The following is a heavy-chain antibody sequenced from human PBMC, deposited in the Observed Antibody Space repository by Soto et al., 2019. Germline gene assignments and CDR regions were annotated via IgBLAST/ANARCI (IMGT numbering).Heavy chain of an antibody. Sequence: PGGSLRLSCAVSGFNLNEAWMNWVRQAPGKGWEWVGLIRSKGNSDATDHAASVKGRFTILRDDSKNSLYLQMNSLKTEDTAVYYCVRDPGYSYGPRRDAFNIWGQGTMVTVSS. CDR1: GFNLNEAW. V-gene: IGHV3-72*01. J-gene: IGHJ3*02. D-gene: IGHD5-18*01. CDR2: IRSKGNSDAT. CDR3: VRDPGYSYGPRRDAFNI.